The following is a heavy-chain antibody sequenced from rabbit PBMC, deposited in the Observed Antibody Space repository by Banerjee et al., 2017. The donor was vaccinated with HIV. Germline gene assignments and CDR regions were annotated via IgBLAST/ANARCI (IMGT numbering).Heavy chain of an antibody. Sequence: QSLEESGGDLVKPGASLTLTCTASGFSFSSSDYMCWVRQAPGQGLELIACTYGGSSGRTYYASWAKGRFSISGTSSTTVTLQMTSLTVADTATYFCARAADSWFMSDRYFNLWGQGTLVTVS. D-gene: IGHD4-2*01. CDR3: ARAADSWFMSDRYFNL. CDR2: TYGGSSGRT. CDR1: GFSFSSSDY. J-gene: IGHJ4*01. V-gene: IGHV1S40*01.